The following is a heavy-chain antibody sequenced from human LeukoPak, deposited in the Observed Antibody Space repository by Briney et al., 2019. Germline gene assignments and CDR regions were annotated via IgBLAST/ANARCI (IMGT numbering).Heavy chain of an antibody. V-gene: IGHV1-69*13. D-gene: IGHD3-9*01. J-gene: IGHJ6*02. CDR1: GGTFSSYA. Sequence: SVKVSCKASGGTFSSYAISWVRQAPGQGLEWMGGIIPIFGTANYAQKFQGRVTITADESTSIAYMELSSLRSEDTAVYYCARQMLEILTTYGMDVWGQGTTVTVSS. CDR3: ARQMLEILTTYGMDV. CDR2: IIPIFGTA.